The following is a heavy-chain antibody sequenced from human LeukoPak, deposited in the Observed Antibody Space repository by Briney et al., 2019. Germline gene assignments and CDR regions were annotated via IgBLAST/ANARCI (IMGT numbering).Heavy chain of an antibody. CDR2: IFYSGST. D-gene: IGHD6-19*01. J-gene: IGHJ4*02. Sequence: SETLSLTCTVSGGAISSYYWSWIRQPPGKELEWIGYIFYSGSTSYNPSLKSRVTISLDTSRNQFSLKLNSVTAADTAVYYCASLADLWGQGTLVTVSS. CDR3: ASLADL. V-gene: IGHV4-59*01. CDR1: GGAISSYY.